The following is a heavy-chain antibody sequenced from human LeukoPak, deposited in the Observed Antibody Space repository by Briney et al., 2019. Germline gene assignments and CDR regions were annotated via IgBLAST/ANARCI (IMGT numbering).Heavy chain of an antibody. CDR3: ARGNYHDSSGPMYYFDY. J-gene: IGHJ4*02. CDR1: GYTFTSYY. D-gene: IGHD3-22*01. Sequence: GASVKVSCKASGYTFTSYYMHWVRQAPGQGLEWMGIINPSGGSTSYAQKFQGRVTMTRDTSTSTVYMELSSLRSEDTAVYYCARGNYHDSSGPMYYFDYWGQGTLVTVSS. V-gene: IGHV1-46*01. CDR2: INPSGGST.